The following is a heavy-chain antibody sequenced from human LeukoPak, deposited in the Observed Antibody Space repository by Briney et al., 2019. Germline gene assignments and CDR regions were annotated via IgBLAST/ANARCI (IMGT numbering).Heavy chain of an antibody. Sequence: ASVKVSCKASGYTLSSYYMHWVRQAPGQGLEWMGIIYPSGGSTNYAQKFQGRVTMTSDTSTSTVYMELSSLRSEGTAVYYCARSPPRDSDAFDIWGQGTMVTVSS. CDR1: GYTLSSYY. CDR2: IYPSGGST. CDR3: ARSPPRDSDAFDI. D-gene: IGHD2-15*01. V-gene: IGHV1-46*01. J-gene: IGHJ3*02.